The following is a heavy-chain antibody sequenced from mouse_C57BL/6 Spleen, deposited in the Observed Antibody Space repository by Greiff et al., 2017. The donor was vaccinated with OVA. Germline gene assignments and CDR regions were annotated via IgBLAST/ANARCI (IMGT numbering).Heavy chain of an antibody. V-gene: IGHV1-15*01. CDR3: TRRGYDGYYDYAMDY. J-gene: IGHJ4*01. D-gene: IGHD2-3*01. Sequence: VQLQQSGAELVRPGASVTLSCKASGYTFTDYEMHWVKQTPVHGLEWIGAIDPETGGTAYTQKFKGKAILTADKSSSTAYMELRSLTSDDSAVYYCTRRGYDGYYDYAMDYWGQGTSVTVSS. CDR1: GYTFTDYE. CDR2: IDPETGGT.